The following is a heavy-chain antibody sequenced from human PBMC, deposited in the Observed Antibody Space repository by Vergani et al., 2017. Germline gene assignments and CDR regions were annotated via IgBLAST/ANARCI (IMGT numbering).Heavy chain of an antibody. D-gene: IGHD6-13*01. J-gene: IGHJ2*01. CDR2: INWNSDSI. Sequence: EVQLVESGGGLVQPGRSLRLSCAASGFPFDDYAMHLVRQAPGKGLEWVSGINWNSDSIAYADSVKGRFTISRDNAKNSLYLQMNSLRAEDTALYYCVKDIAASGNYWYFDRWGRGTLVTVSS. CDR3: VKDIAASGNYWYFDR. CDR1: GFPFDDYA. V-gene: IGHV3-9*01.